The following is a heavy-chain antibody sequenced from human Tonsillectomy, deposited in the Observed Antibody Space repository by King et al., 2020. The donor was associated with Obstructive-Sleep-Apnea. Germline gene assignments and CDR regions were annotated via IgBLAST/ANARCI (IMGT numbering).Heavy chain of an antibody. D-gene: IGHD3-10*01. V-gene: IGHV3-21*01. CDR3: ARNYGSGSYYMAFDI. Sequence: DVQLVGSGGGLVKPGGSLRLSCAASLVTFSSDIMNGVRQAPGKGLEWGLSISISSRYIYYSDLVKGRFTIFRDDAKNSLYLQMNSLRAEDTAVYYCARNYGSGSYYMAFDIWGQGTMVTVSS. CDR1: LVTFSSDI. CDR2: ISISSRYI. J-gene: IGHJ3*02.